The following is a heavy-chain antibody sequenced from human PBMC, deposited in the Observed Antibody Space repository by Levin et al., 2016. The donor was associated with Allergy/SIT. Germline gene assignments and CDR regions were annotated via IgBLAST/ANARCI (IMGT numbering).Heavy chain of an antibody. D-gene: IGHD1-7*01. J-gene: IGHJ4*02. CDR3: ARELNGNCYFDY. CDR1: GYSFSSYH. Sequence: ASVKVSCKASGYSFSSYHIHWVRQAPGEGLEWVGRINAGFGDTHYSQKFEDRVTVTRDTSTSTVYMELNSLRSEDTAMYYCARELNGNCYFDYWGQGTLVTVSS. CDR2: INAGFGDT. V-gene: IGHV1-46*01.